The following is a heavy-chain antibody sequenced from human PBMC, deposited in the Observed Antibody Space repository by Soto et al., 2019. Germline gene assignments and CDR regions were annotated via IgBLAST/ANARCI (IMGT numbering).Heavy chain of an antibody. V-gene: IGHV3-23*01. CDR1: GFTFSSYA. CDR2: ISGSGGST. D-gene: IGHD6-19*01. Sequence: GGSLRLSCAASGFTFSSYAMSWVRQAPGKGLEWVSAISGSGGSTYYADSVKGRFTISRDNSKNTLYLQMNSLRAEDTAVYYCAKTTYSSGWYMVDYFDYWGQGTLVTVSS. CDR3: AKTTYSSGWYMVDYFDY. J-gene: IGHJ4*02.